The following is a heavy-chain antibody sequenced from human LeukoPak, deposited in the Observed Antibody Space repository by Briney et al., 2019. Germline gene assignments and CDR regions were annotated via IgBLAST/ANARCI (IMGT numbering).Heavy chain of an antibody. V-gene: IGHV3-48*03. CDR2: ISSSGSTI. Sequence: GGSLRLSCAASGFTFSSYEMNWVRQAPGKGLEWVSYISSSGSTIYYADSVKGRFTISRDNAKNLLYLQMNSLRAQDTAVYYCAELGITMIGGVWGKGTTVTISS. J-gene: IGHJ6*04. CDR1: GFTFSSYE. CDR3: AELGITMIGGV. D-gene: IGHD3-10*02.